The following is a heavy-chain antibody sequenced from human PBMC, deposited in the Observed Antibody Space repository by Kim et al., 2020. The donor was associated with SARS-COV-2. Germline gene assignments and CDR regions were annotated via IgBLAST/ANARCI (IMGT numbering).Heavy chain of an antibody. D-gene: IGHD5-18*01. CDR1: GGTFSSYT. CDR2: IIPILGIA. CDR3: ARPRRDGYSELDY. Sequence: SVKVSCKASGGTFSSYTISWVRQAPGQGLEWMGRIIPILGIANYAQKFQGRVTITADKSTSTAYMELSSLRSEDTAVYYCARPRRDGYSELDYWGQGTLVTVSS. V-gene: IGHV1-69*02. J-gene: IGHJ4*02.